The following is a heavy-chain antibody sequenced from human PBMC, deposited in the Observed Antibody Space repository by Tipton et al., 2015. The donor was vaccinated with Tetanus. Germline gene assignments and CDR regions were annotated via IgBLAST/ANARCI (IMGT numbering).Heavy chain of an antibody. D-gene: IGHD2-2*01. CDR2: ISYDGNSK. Sequence: SLRLSCAASGFTFRSYTMNWVRQAPGKGLEWVAVISYDGNSKDYADSVKGRFTISRDSSRNMLLLQMSSLAQEDTAVYYCARASSLYSSTLPDYWGQGTLVTVSS. J-gene: IGHJ4*02. CDR1: GFTFRSYT. CDR3: ARASSLYSSTLPDY. V-gene: IGHV3-30*03.